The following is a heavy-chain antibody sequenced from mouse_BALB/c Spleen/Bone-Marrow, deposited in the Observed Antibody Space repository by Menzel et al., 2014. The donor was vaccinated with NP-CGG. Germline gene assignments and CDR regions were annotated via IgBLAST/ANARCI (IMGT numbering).Heavy chain of an antibody. D-gene: IGHD2-10*02. Sequence: DVMLAESGGGLVQPGDSLRLSCATSGFTFSDFYMEWVRQPPGKRLEWIAASRNKAKHYTTEYSASVKGRFIVSRDTSQSILYLQMNALRAEDTAIYYCARDVGYGNYFVYWGQGTLVTVSA. J-gene: IGHJ3*01. V-gene: IGHV7-1*02. CDR3: ARDVGYGNYFVY. CDR1: GFTFSDFY. CDR2: SRNKAKHYTT.